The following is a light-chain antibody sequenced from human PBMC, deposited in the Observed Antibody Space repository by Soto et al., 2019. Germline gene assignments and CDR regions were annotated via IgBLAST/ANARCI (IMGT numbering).Light chain of an antibody. Sequence: QYALTQPASVYGSPGQSITISCTGTSSDVGGYNYVSWYQQHPGKAPKLMIYEVSNRPSGVSNRFSGSKSGNTASLTISGLQAEDEADYYCRSYTSSFTVVFGGGTKLTV. J-gene: IGLJ2*01. V-gene: IGLV2-14*01. CDR1: SSDVGGYNY. CDR2: EVS. CDR3: RSYTSSFTVV.